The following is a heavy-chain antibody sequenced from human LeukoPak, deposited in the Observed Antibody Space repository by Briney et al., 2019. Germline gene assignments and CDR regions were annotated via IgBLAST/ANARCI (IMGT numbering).Heavy chain of an antibody. CDR3: ANPLMGAGSYPYPL. CDR2: ISGSGGST. J-gene: IGHJ4*02. V-gene: IGHV3-23*01. D-gene: IGHD1-26*01. CDR1: GFTFSSYA. Sequence: PGGSLRLSCAASGFTFSSYAMSWVRQAPGKGLEWVSAISGSGGSTYYADSVKGRFTISRDNSKNTLYLQMNSLRAEDTAVYYCANPLMGAGSYPYPLWGQGTLVTVSS.